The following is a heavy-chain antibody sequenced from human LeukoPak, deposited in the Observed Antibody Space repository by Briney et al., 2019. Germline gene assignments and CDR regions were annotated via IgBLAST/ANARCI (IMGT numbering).Heavy chain of an antibody. Sequence: SETLSLTCTVSGGSISSSSYYWGWIRQPPGKGLEWIGSIYYSGSTYYNPSLKSQVTISVDTSKSQFSLKLSSVTAADTAVYYCASYDFWSGYSFDYWGQGTLVTVSS. CDR2: IYYSGST. V-gene: IGHV4-39*07. CDR1: GGSISSSSYY. D-gene: IGHD3-3*01. J-gene: IGHJ4*02. CDR3: ASYDFWSGYSFDY.